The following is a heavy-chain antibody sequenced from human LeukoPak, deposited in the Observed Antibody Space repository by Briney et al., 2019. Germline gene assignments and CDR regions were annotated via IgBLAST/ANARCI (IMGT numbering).Heavy chain of an antibody. D-gene: IGHD5-18*01. Sequence: GGSLRISCAASGFTFSSYGMHWVRQAPGKGLEWVAFIQFDGGNKYYADSVKGRFTISRDNSKNTLYLQMNSLRPEDTAVYYCARGATAMVSFYFDYWGRGTLVTVSS. V-gene: IGHV3-30*02. J-gene: IGHJ4*02. CDR1: GFTFSSYG. CDR2: IQFDGGNK. CDR3: ARGATAMVSFYFDY.